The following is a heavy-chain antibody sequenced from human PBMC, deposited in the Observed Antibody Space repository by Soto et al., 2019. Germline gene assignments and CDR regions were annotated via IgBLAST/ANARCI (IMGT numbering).Heavy chain of an antibody. D-gene: IGHD1-7*01. Sequence: SETLSLTCTVSGGSINSGDYYWSWIRQPPGKGLEWIGYIYYSGSTYYNPSLKSRVTISVDTSKNQFSLKLSSVTAADTAVYYCAARITGTKAYFDYWGQGTLVTVSS. CDR3: AARITGTKAYFDY. V-gene: IGHV4-30-4*01. CDR2: IYYSGST. J-gene: IGHJ4*02. CDR1: GGSINSGDYY.